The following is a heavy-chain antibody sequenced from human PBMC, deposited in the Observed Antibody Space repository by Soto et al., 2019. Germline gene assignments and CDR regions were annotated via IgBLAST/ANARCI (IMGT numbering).Heavy chain of an antibody. CDR1: GGSISSSSYY. D-gene: IGHD5-12*01. CDR2: IYYSGST. V-gene: IGHV4-39*01. CDR3: ARFGPDIVATTRQGYFDY. Sequence: SETLSLTCTVSGGSISSSSYYWGWIRQPPGKGLEWIGSIYYSGSTYYNPSLKSRVTISVDTSKNQFSLKLSSVTAADTAVYYCARFGPDIVATTRQGYFDYWGQGTLVTVS. J-gene: IGHJ4*02.